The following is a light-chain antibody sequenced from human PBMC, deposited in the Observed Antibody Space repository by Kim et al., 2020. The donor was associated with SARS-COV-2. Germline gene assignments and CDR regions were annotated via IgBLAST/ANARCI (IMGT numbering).Light chain of an antibody. V-gene: IGKV1-6*01. CDR2: AAS. Sequence: ASVGDRVTITCRASQGIRNALGWYQQKPGKAPKLLIYAASTLQSGVPSRFSGSGSGTDFTLTISSPQPEDFAIYYCLQDYSYPLTFGGGTKVDIK. CDR3: LQDYSYPLT. CDR1: QGIRNA. J-gene: IGKJ4*01.